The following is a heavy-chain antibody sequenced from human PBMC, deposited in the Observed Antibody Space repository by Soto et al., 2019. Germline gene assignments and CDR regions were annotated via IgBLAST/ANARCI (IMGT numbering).Heavy chain of an antibody. CDR2: LHSNGST. V-gene: IGHV4-39*01. CDR1: GDSISSTFYY. Sequence: QVFLKESGPGLVKPSETLSLTCTVSGDSISSTFYYWAWVRQPPGKGLEWVGTLHSNGSTHYSPSLRTRGSISGDTSKNQCSLRMSSVTAADTAFYYCARRGYGDYSLSDWGQGTLVTVSS. CDR3: ARRGYGDYSLSD. D-gene: IGHD4-17*01. J-gene: IGHJ4*02.